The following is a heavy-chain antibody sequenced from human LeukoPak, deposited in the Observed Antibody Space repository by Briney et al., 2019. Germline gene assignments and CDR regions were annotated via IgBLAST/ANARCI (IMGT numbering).Heavy chain of an antibody. J-gene: IGHJ4*02. CDR1: GFTFSSYW. V-gene: IGHV3-74*01. D-gene: IGHD3-22*01. CDR3: AGGGYDSSGYPVDY. CDR2: INSDGSST. Sequence: GSLRLSCAASGFTFSSYWMHWVRQAPGKGLVWVSRINSDGSSTSYADSVKGRFTISRDNAKNTLYLQVNSLRAEDTAVYYCAGGGYDSSGYPVDYWGQGTLVTVSS.